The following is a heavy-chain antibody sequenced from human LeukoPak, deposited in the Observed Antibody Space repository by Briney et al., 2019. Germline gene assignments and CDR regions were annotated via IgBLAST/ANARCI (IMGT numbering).Heavy chain of an antibody. V-gene: IGHV4-59*01. J-gene: IGHJ4*02. Sequence: SETLSLTCAVYGGSFSGYYWSWIRQPPGKGLEWIGYIYYSGSTNYNPSLKSRVTISVDTSKNQFSLKLSSVTAADTAVYYCARGIYYGPVDYWGQGTLVTVSS. CDR3: ARGIYYGPVDY. CDR1: GGSFSGYY. D-gene: IGHD3-10*01. CDR2: IYYSGST.